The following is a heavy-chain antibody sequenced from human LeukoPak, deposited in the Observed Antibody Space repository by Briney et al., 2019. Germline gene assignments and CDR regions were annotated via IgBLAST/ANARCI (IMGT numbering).Heavy chain of an antibody. Sequence: GGSLRLSCAASGLTFSSHWMHWVRQAPGKGLVWVSRITNDGSSTTYADSVKGRFTISRDNSKSTLYLQMNSLRAEDTAVYYCARGYCSGGSCDYFDYWGQGTLVTVSS. CDR3: ARGYCSGGSCDYFDY. CDR1: GLTFSSHW. CDR2: ITNDGSST. J-gene: IGHJ4*02. V-gene: IGHV3-74*01. D-gene: IGHD2-15*01.